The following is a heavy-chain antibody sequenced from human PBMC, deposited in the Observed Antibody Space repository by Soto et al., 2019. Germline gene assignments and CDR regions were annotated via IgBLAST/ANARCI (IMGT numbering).Heavy chain of an antibody. CDR2: IYYSGSA. V-gene: IGHV4-59*01. CDR3: ARVRRSGGRPDAFDI. D-gene: IGHD2-15*01. CDR1: GGSFSGYY. J-gene: IGHJ3*02. Sequence: PSETLSLTCAVYGGSFSGYYWSWIRQTPGKGLEWIGYIYYSGSANYNPSLKSRVTISVDTSKNQFSLKLSSVTAADTAVYYCARVRRSGGRPDAFDIWGQGTMVTVSS.